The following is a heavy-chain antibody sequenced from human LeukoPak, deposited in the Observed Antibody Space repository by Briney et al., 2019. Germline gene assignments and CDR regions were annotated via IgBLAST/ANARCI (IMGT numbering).Heavy chain of an antibody. V-gene: IGHV3-21*01. CDR2: INSSSSYI. CDR3: ARDPIMVRGVLDY. CDR1: GFTFSSYS. Sequence: GGSLRLSCAASGFTFSSYSMNWVRQAPGKGLEWVSSINSSSSYIYYADSVKGRFTISRDNAKNSLYLQMNSLRAEDTAVYYCARDPIMVRGVLDYWGQGTLVTVSS. D-gene: IGHD3-10*01. J-gene: IGHJ4*02.